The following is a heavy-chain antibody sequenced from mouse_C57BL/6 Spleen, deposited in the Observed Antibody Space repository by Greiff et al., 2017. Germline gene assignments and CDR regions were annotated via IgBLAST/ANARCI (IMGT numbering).Heavy chain of an antibody. Sequence: QVQLQQSGPELVKPGASVKISCKASGYAFSSSWMNWVKQRPGKGLEWIGRIYPGDGDTNYNGKFKGKATLTADKSSSTAYMQLSSLTSEDSAVYFCARRAAQAGMDYWGQGTSVTVSS. CDR2: IYPGDGDT. D-gene: IGHD3-2*02. CDR3: ARRAAQAGMDY. CDR1: GYAFSSSW. V-gene: IGHV1-82*01. J-gene: IGHJ4*01.